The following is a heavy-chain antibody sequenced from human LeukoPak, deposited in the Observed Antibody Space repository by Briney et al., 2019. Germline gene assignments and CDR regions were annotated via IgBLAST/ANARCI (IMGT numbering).Heavy chain of an antibody. V-gene: IGHV5-51*01. Sequence: RGESLKISCKGSGYSFTSYWIGWVRQMPGKGLEWMGIIYPGDSDTRYSPSFQGQVTTSADKSISTAYLQWSSLKASDTAMYYCASSSRGSGSYYVRAFDIWGQGTMVTVSS. D-gene: IGHD1-26*01. CDR3: ASSSRGSGSYYVRAFDI. J-gene: IGHJ3*02. CDR2: IYPGDSDT. CDR1: GYSFTSYW.